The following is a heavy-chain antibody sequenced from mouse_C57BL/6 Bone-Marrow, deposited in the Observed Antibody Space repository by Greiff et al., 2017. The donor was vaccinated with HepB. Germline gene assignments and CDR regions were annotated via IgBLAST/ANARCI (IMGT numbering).Heavy chain of an antibody. D-gene: IGHD2-4*01. V-gene: IGHV7-3*01. J-gene: IGHJ2*01. Sequence: DVHLVESGGGLVQPGGSLSLSCAASGFTFTDYYMSWVRQPPGEALEWLGFIRNKANGYTTEYSASVKGRFTISGDNSQSILYLQMNALRAEDSATYYCARWGLQGYWGQGTTLTVSS. CDR2: IRNKANGYTT. CDR3: ARWGLQGY. CDR1: GFTFTDYY.